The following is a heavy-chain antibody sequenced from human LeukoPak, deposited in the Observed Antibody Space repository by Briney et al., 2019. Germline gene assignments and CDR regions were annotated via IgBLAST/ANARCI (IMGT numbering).Heavy chain of an antibody. CDR2: ISSSSSSI. Sequence: GGSLRLSCTASGFTFSISTLNWVRQAPGKGLEWLSYISSSSSSIYYADSVKGRFTISRDNAKNSLYLQMNSLTDEDTAVYYCAKLIGTVSDWGQGTLVTVSS. J-gene: IGHJ4*02. D-gene: IGHD1-7*01. CDR1: GFTFSIST. V-gene: IGHV3-48*02. CDR3: AKLIGTVSD.